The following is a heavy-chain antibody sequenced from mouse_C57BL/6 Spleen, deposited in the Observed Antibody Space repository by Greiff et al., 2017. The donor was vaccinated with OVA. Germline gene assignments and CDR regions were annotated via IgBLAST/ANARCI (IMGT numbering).Heavy chain of an antibody. Sequence: EVMLVESGGGLVQPGGSLKLSCAASGFTFSDYYMYWVRQTPEKRLEWVAYISNGGGSTYYPDTVKGRFTISRDNAKNTLYLQMSRLKSEDTAMYYCARRDSGDYAMDYWGQGTSVTVSS. CDR1: GFTFSDYY. CDR3: ARRDSGDYAMDY. J-gene: IGHJ4*01. CDR2: ISNGGGST. V-gene: IGHV5-12*01.